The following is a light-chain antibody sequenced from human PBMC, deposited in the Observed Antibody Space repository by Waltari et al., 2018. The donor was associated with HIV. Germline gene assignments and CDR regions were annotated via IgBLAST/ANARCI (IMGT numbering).Light chain of an antibody. J-gene: IGLJ2*01. CDR2: GNI. Sequence: QSVLTQPPSVSGAPGQRVTISCTGNSSNIGAGYDVHWYQHLPGTVPKLLIYGNITRLSGVPDRFAGSKSGTSASLAITGLQAEDEADYYCQSYDSGLTGSVFGGGTRLTVL. CDR1: SSNIGAGYD. V-gene: IGLV1-40*01. CDR3: QSYDSGLTGSV.